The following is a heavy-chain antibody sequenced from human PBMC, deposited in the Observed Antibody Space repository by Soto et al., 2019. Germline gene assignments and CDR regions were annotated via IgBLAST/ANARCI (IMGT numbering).Heavy chain of an antibody. J-gene: IGHJ4*02. CDR1: GGSISSGGYY. CDR2: IYYSGST. Sequence: SETLSLTCTVSGGSISSGGYYWSWIRQHPGKGLEWIGYIYYSGSTYYNPSLKSRVTISVDTSKNQFSLKLSSVTAADTAVYYCARGGARVDIVAKTLFDYWGQGTLVTVSS. V-gene: IGHV4-31*03. CDR3: ARGGARVDIVAKTLFDY. D-gene: IGHD5-12*01.